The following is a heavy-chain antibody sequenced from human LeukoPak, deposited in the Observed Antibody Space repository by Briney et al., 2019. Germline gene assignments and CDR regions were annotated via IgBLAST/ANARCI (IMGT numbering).Heavy chain of an antibody. Sequence: NASETLSLTCAVYGGSFSGYYWTLIRQPPGKGLEWIGEINHSGTTNYNPSLKSRVTISVDTSKNQFSLKLSSVTAADTAVYYCARSEGSGSTVLHYWGQGTLVPVSS. D-gene: IGHD3-10*01. CDR2: INHSGTT. CDR1: GGSFSGYY. J-gene: IGHJ4*02. V-gene: IGHV4-34*01. CDR3: ARSEGSGSTVLHY.